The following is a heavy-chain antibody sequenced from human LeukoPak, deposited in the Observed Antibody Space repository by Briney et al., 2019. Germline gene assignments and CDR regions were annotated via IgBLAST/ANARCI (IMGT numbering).Heavy chain of an antibody. CDR3: AKKGERGYSGYVDY. CDR1: GFTFSSYA. D-gene: IGHD5-12*01. CDR2: ISGSGGST. Sequence: GGSLRLSCAASGFTFSSYAMSWVRQAPGKGLEWVSAISGSGGSTYYADSVKGRFTISRDNSKNTLYLQMNSLRAEDTAVYYCAKKGERGYSGYVDYWGQGTLVTVSS. J-gene: IGHJ4*02. V-gene: IGHV3-23*01.